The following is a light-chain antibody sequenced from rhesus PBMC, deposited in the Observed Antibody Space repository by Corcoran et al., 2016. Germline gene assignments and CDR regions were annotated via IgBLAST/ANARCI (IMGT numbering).Light chain of an antibody. CDR1: QSISSR. CDR2: KAS. V-gene: IGKV1-22*01. Sequence: DIQMTQSPSSLSASVGDTVTITCRASQSISSRLAWYQQKPGKAPRLLIYKASTLQSGVPSRFSGSGSGTDFTLPISSLQSEDFATYSCQQYSSSPYSFGQGTKVEIK. J-gene: IGKJ2*01. CDR3: QQYSSSPYS.